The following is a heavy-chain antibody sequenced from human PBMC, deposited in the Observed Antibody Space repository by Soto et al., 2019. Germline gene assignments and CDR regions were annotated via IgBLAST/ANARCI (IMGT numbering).Heavy chain of an antibody. CDR3: AKGSSSWYSSVNWFDP. CDR2: IYYSGST. CDR1: GGSISSYY. V-gene: IGHV4-59*08. D-gene: IGHD6-13*01. J-gene: IGHJ5*02. Sequence: SETLSLTCTVSGGSISSYYWSWIRQPPGKGLEWIGYIYYSGSTNYNPSLKSRVTISVDTSKNQFSLKLSSVTAADTAVYYCAKGSSSWYSSVNWFDPWGQGTLVTVSS.